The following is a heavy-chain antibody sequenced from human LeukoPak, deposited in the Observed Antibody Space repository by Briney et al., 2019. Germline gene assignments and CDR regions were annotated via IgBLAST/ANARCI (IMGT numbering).Heavy chain of an antibody. CDR1: GYTFTGYY. CDR2: MNPNSGNT. CDR3: ARFTPDYYDSSGPDY. J-gene: IGHJ4*02. V-gene: IGHV1-8*02. D-gene: IGHD3-22*01. Sequence: ASVKVSCKASGYTFTGYYMHWVRQAPGQGLEWMGWMNPNSGNTGYAQKFQGRVTMTRNTSISTAYMELSSLRSKDTAVYYCARFTPDYYDSSGPDYWGQGTLVTVSS.